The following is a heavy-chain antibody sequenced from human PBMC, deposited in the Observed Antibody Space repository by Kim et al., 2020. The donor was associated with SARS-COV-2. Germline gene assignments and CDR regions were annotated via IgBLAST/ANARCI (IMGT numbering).Heavy chain of an antibody. Sequence: GGSLRLSCAASGFTFDDYAMHWVRQAPGKGLEWVSGISWNSGSIGYADSVKGRFTISRDNAKNSLYLQMNSLRAEDTALYYCAKDRAAAWGGMDVWGQGTTVTVSS. CDR2: ISWNSGSI. CDR1: GFTFDDYA. V-gene: IGHV3-9*01. J-gene: IGHJ6*02. CDR3: AKDRAAAWGGMDV. D-gene: IGHD6-13*01.